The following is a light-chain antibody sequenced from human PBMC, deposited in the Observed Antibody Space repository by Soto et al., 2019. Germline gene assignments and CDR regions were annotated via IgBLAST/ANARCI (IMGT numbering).Light chain of an antibody. Sequence: DIQMTQSPSSVSASIGDRVTISCRASQRIYTWLVWYQQKPGKAPKLLIYAASRLQSGVPSRFSGSGYGTDFTLTISSLQPEDSATYYCQQADSFPLSFGGGTKVEI. V-gene: IGKV1-12*01. CDR3: QQADSFPLS. CDR1: QRIYTW. CDR2: AAS. J-gene: IGKJ4*01.